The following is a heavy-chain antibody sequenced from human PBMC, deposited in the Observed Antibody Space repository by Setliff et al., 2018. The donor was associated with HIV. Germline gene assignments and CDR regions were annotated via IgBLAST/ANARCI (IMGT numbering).Heavy chain of an antibody. V-gene: IGHV7-4-1*02. CDR1: GYTITSYA. J-gene: IGHJ3*02. CDR3: AREKTLGALDI. Sequence: ASVKVSCKASGYTITSYAMNWVRQAPGQGLEWMGWINTNTGNPTYAQGFTGRFVFSLDTSVSTVFLQISSLKAEDTAVYFCAREKTLGALDIWGQGTMVTVSS. CDR2: INTNTGNP.